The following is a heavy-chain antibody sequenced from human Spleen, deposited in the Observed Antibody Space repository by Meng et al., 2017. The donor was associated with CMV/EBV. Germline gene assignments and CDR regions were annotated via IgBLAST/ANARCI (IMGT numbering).Heavy chain of an antibody. CDR1: GFTFSSYA. J-gene: IGHJ6*02. V-gene: IGHV3-30*04. D-gene: IGHD2-2*01. Sequence: GGSLRLSCAASGFTFSSYAMHWVRQAPGKGLEWVAVISYDGSNKYYADFVKGRFTISRDNSKNTLYLQMNRLGAEDTAVYYCARAQGYCSSTSCSPYYYGMDVWGQGTTVTVSS. CDR3: ARAQGYCSSTSCSPYYYGMDV. CDR2: ISYDGSNK.